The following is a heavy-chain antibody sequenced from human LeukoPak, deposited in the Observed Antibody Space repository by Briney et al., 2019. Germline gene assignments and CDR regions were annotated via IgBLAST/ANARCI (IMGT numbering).Heavy chain of an antibody. CDR2: IYYTGST. D-gene: IGHD3-10*01. Sequence: SETLSLTCTVSGGSISYYYWSWIRQPPGKGLEWIGYIYYTGSTNYNPSLKSRVTISVDTSKNQFSLKLSSVTAADTAVYYCARDGGSGSTIDYWGQGTLVTVSS. CDR1: GGSISYYY. V-gene: IGHV4-59*12. J-gene: IGHJ4*02. CDR3: ARDGGSGSTIDY.